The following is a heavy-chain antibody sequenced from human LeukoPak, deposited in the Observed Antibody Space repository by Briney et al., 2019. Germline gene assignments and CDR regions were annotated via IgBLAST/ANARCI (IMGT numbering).Heavy chain of an antibody. D-gene: IGHD3-10*01. CDR2: ISYDGSNK. CDR3: ARELPAGLWFGCLL. CDR1: GFTFSSYS. Sequence: GGSLRLSCAASGFTFSSYSVHWVRQAPAKGLEWVAIISYDGSNKYYSDSLKGRFTISIDNSRNTLYLQMNSLRPEDTAIYYCARELPAGLWFGCLLWGQGTLVTVSS. V-gene: IGHV3-30*04. J-gene: IGHJ4*02.